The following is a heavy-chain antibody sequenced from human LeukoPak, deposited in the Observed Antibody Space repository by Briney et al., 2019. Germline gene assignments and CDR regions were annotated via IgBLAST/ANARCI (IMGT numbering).Heavy chain of an antibody. D-gene: IGHD2-15*01. Sequence: PGGSLRLSCAASGFTFSIYWMSWVRQAPGKGLEWVANIHQDGNEKYYVDSVKGRFTISRDNAKNSLYLQMNSLRAEDTAVYYCARGDKISGDYWGQGTLVTVSS. CDR1: GFTFSIYW. CDR3: ARGDKISGDY. V-gene: IGHV3-7*04. CDR2: IHQDGNEK. J-gene: IGHJ4*02.